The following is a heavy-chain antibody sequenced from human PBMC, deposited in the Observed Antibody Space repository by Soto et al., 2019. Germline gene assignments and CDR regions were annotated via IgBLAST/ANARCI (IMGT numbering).Heavy chain of an antibody. D-gene: IGHD3-10*01. J-gene: IGHJ4*01. V-gene: IGHV3-48*01. CDR2: ISSSSSTI. CDR1: GFTFSSYS. CDR3: ARDGGFGPRLLWFGES. Sequence: EVQLVESGGGLVQPGGSLRLSCAASGFTFSSYSMNWVRQAPGKGLEWVSYISSSSSTIYYADSVKGRFTISRDNAKNSLYLQMNSLRAENTAVYYCARDGGFGPRLLWFGESGGHGTLVTVSS.